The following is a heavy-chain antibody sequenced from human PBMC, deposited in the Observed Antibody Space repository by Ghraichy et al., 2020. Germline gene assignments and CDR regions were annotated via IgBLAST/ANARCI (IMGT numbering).Heavy chain of an antibody. D-gene: IGHD2-2*01. J-gene: IGHJ4*02. CDR2: VNSDGTST. CDR3: VAATSIVDY. CDR1: GFTFSNYW. Sequence: GESLNISCAASGFTFSNYWMHWVRQAPGKGLVWVSRVNSDGTSTTYADSVKGRFTISRDDAKNTLYLQMNSLRAEDTAVYYCVAATSIVDYWGQGTLVTVSS. V-gene: IGHV3-74*01.